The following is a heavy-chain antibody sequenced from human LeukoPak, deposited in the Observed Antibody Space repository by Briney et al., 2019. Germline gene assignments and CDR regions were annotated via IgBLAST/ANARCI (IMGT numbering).Heavy chain of an antibody. V-gene: IGHV3-30*18. J-gene: IGHJ4*02. CDR1: GFTFKSYG. CDR2: ISHDGSNK. D-gene: IGHD2-2*01. Sequence: PGGSLRLSCVASGFTFKSYGMHWVRQAPGKGLEWVAVISHDGSNKYYADSVKGRFTISRESSQNRLYLQMNSLRVEDTAVYYCAKDVRTEAAAMTHWGQGSLVIVSS. CDR3: AKDVRTEAAAMTH.